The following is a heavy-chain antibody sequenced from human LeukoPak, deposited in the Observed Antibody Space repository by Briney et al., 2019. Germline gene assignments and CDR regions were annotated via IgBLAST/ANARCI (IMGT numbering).Heavy chain of an antibody. D-gene: IGHD6-13*01. J-gene: IGHJ1*01. Sequence: GGSPRLSCAASGFTFSSYAMGWVRQAPGKGLEWVSAISGSGGSTYYADSVKGRFTISRDNSKNTLYLQMNSLRAEDTAVYYCAKADRYSSSWYAFQHWGQGTLVTVSS. CDR3: AKADRYSSSWYAFQH. V-gene: IGHV3-23*01. CDR2: ISGSGGST. CDR1: GFTFSSYA.